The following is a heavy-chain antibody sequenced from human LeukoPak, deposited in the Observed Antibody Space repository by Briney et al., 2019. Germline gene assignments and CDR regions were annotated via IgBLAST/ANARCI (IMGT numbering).Heavy chain of an antibody. CDR3: ARDGGPQWVVQTFDY. CDR1: AFSFSSYE. D-gene: IGHD6-19*01. CDR2: ISSSGSTI. V-gene: IGHV3-48*03. J-gene: IGHJ4*02. Sequence: GGSLRLSCVASAFSFSSYEMNWVRQAPGKGLEWVSYISSSGSTIYYADSVKGRFTISRDNAKNSLYLQMNSLRADDRAVYYCARDGGPQWVVQTFDYWGQGTLVTVSS.